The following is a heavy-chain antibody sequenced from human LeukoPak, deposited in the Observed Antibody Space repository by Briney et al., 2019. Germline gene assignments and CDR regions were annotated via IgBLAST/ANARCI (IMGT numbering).Heavy chain of an antibody. V-gene: IGHV4-31*03. D-gene: IGHD6-6*01. CDR1: GGSISSGGYY. J-gene: IGHJ4*02. CDR3: ARTKVYSSSPFDY. Sequence: SETLSLTCTASGGSISSGGYYWSWIRQHPGKGLEWIGYIYYSGSTYYNPSLKSRVTISVDTSKNQFSLKLSSVTAADTAVYYCARTKVYSSSPFDYWGQGTLVTVSS. CDR2: IYYSGST.